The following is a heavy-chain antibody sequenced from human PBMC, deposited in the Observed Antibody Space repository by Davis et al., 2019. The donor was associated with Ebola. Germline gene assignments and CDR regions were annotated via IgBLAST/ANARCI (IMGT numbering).Heavy chain of an antibody. V-gene: IGHV1-3*01. D-gene: IGHD1-26*01. Sequence: AASVKVSCKASGYSFTNHFINWVRQAPGQRLEWMGWINAGNGNTKYSQKFQGRVTITRDTSASTAYMELSSLRSEDTAVYYCARDSGSYLVIFDYWGQGTLVTVSS. CDR3: ARDSGSYLVIFDY. J-gene: IGHJ4*02. CDR1: GYSFTNHF. CDR2: INAGNGNT.